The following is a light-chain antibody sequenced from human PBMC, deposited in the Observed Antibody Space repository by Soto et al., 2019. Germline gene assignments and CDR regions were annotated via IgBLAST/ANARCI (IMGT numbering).Light chain of an antibody. J-gene: IGLJ1*01. CDR2: KVT. Sequence: QSVLAQPASVSGSPGQSITISCTGTSSDVGAYDSVSWYQQHPHKAPQLIIYKVTQRPSGVSNRFSGSTSGNAASLTISGLQADDEADYFCCSSAPESTYVCGTGTRVTVL. V-gene: IGLV2-23*02. CDR3: CSSAPESTYV. CDR1: SSDVGAYDS.